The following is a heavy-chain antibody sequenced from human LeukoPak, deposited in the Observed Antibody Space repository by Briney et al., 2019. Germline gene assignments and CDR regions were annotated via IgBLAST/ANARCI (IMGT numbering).Heavy chain of an antibody. Sequence: GGSLRLSCAASGFTFSSYSMNWVRQAPGKGLEWVSYISSSSSTIYYADSVKGRFTISRDNAKNSLYLQMNSLRAEDTAVYYCARDRPYYDFWSGYGGNYWGQGTLVTVFS. J-gene: IGHJ4*02. CDR3: ARDRPYYDFWSGYGGNY. CDR2: ISSSSSTI. V-gene: IGHV3-48*04. CDR1: GFTFSSYS. D-gene: IGHD3-3*01.